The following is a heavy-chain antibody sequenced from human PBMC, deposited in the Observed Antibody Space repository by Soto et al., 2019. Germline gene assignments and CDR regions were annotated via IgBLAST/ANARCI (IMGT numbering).Heavy chain of an antibody. J-gene: IGHJ4*02. D-gene: IGHD3-22*01. Sequence: PSETLSLTCTASGGSISSYYWSWIRQPPGKGLEWIGYIYYSGSTNYNPSLKSRVTISVDTSKNQFSLKLSSVTAADTAVYYCARFGYSTNIGIDYWGQGTLVTVSS. V-gene: IGHV4-59*12. CDR3: ARFGYSTNIGIDY. CDR1: GGSISSYY. CDR2: IYYSGST.